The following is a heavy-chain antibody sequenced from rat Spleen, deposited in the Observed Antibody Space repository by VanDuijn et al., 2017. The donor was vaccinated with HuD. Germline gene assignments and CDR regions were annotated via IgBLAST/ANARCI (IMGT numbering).Heavy chain of an antibody. J-gene: IGHJ2*01. Sequence: EVQLVESGGGLVQPGRSLRLSCAASGFTFSDFPMAWMRQAPGKGLEWVASITNTGGSTYYPDSVKGRFTISRDNAKSTLYLQMNSLRSEDTATYYCTAVVPDYWGQGVMVTVSS. CDR3: TAVVPDY. CDR2: ITNTGGST. CDR1: GFTFSDFP. D-gene: IGHD1-1*01. V-gene: IGHV5-31*01.